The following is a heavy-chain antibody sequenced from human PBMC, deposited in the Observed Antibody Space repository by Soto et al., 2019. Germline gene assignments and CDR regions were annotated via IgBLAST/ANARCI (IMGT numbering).Heavy chain of an antibody. Sequence: PSETLSLTCTVSGGSISSGGYYWSWIRQHPGKGLEWIGYIYYSGSTYYNPSLNSRVTISVDTSKNQFSLKLSSVTAADTAVYYCASRTVTTTWVGNWFDPWGQGTLVTVSS. V-gene: IGHV4-31*03. CDR1: GGSISSGGYY. CDR2: IYYSGST. D-gene: IGHD4-17*01. J-gene: IGHJ5*02. CDR3: ASRTVTTTWVGNWFDP.